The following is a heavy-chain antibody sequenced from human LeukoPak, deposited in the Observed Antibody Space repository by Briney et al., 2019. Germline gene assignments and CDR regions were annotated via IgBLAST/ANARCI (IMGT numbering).Heavy chain of an antibody. D-gene: IGHD2-15*01. CDR1: GYTFTSYG. Sequence: ASVKVSCKASGYTFTSYGISWVRQAPGQGLEWMGWINPNSGGTNYAQKFQGWVTMTRDTSISTAYMELSRLRSDDTAVYYCARGGRRYCSGGSCYQYYFDYWGQGTLVTVSS. CDR3: ARGGRRYCSGGSCYQYYFDY. J-gene: IGHJ4*02. V-gene: IGHV1-2*04. CDR2: INPNSGGT.